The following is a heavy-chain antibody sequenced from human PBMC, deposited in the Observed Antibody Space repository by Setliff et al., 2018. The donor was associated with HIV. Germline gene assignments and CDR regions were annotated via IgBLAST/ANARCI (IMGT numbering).Heavy chain of an antibody. CDR3: VRGSGYYYFDN. J-gene: IGHJ4*02. CDR2: ISSSSSSI. Sequence: PGGSLRLSCVGSGYTFNGYAMNWVRQAPGKGLEWVSYISSSSSSIYYGDSVKGRFTISRDNAKNSLDLEMHSLSADDKAVYYCVRGSGYYYFDNWGQGALVTVSS. CDR1: GYTFNGYA. V-gene: IGHV3-48*01. D-gene: IGHD3-22*01.